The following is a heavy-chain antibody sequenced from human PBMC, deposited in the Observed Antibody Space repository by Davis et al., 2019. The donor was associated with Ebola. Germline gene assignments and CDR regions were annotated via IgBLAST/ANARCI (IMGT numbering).Heavy chain of an antibody. D-gene: IGHD2-8*02. Sequence: GESLKISCKGSGYSFTSYWIGWVRQMPGKGLEWMGIIFTGDSDTRYSPSFRGQVTISADKSFKTAFLHWSSLKASDTAMYYCATLRRTITGMDDGFDIWGQGTTVTVSS. V-gene: IGHV5-51*01. CDR1: GYSFTSYW. J-gene: IGHJ3*02. CDR2: IFTGDSDT. CDR3: ATLRRTITGMDDGFDI.